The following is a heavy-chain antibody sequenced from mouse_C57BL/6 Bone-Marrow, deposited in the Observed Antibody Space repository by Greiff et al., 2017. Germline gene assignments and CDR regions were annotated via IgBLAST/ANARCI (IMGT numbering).Heavy chain of an antibody. Sequence: QVHVKQPGAELVKPGASVKLSCKASGYTFTSFWMHWVKQRPGQGLEWIGMIHPNSGSTNYNEKFKSKATLTVDKSSSTAYMQLSSLTSEDSAVYYCARSGYYGSSYDWYFDVWGTGTTVTVSS. CDR2: IHPNSGST. D-gene: IGHD1-1*01. CDR1: GYTFTSFW. J-gene: IGHJ1*03. V-gene: IGHV1-64*01. CDR3: ARSGYYGSSYDWYFDV.